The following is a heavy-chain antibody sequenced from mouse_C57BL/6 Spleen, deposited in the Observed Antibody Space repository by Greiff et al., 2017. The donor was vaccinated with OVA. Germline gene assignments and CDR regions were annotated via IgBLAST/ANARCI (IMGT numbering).Heavy chain of an antibody. V-gene: IGHV5-4*03. J-gene: IGHJ2*01. CDR3: ARGGNYYFDY. D-gene: IGHD2-1*01. CDR1: GFTFSSYA. CDR2: ISDGGSYT. Sequence: EVKLQESGGGLVKPGGSLKLSCAASGFTFSSYAMSWVRQTPEKRLEWVATISDGGSYTYYPDNVKGRLTISRDNAKNNLDLQMSHLKSEDTAMYYCARGGNYYFDYWGQGTTLTVSS.